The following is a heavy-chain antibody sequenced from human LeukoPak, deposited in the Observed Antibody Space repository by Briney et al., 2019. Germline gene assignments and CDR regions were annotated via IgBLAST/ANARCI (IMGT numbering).Heavy chain of an antibody. CDR2: ISSSSSYI. CDR1: GFTFSSYS. Sequence: GGSLRLSCTASGFTFSSYSMNWVRQAPGKGLEWVSSISSSSSYIYYADSVKGRFTISRDNARNSLYLQMNTLRAEDTAVYSCARGADGVSSNSRGWFDPWGQGTLVTVSS. D-gene: IGHD2-15*01. J-gene: IGHJ5*02. V-gene: IGHV3-21*01. CDR3: ARGADGVSSNSRGWFDP.